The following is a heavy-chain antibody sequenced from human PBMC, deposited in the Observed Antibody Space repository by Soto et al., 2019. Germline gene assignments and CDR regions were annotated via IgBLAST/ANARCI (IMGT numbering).Heavy chain of an antibody. D-gene: IGHD6-13*01. V-gene: IGHV4-34*01. CDR3: AIVGAAGLYYYYGMDV. CDR1: GGSFSGYY. J-gene: IGHJ6*02. Sequence: PSETLSLTCAVYGGSFSGYYWSWIRQPPGKGLEWIGEINHSGSTNYNPSLKSRVTISVDTSKNQFSLKLSSVTAADTAVYYCAIVGAAGLYYYYGMDVWGQGTTVTVSS. CDR2: INHSGST.